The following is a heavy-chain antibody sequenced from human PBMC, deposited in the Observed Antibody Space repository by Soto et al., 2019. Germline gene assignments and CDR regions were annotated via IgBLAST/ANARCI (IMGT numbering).Heavy chain of an antibody. V-gene: IGHV4-34*01. Sequence: PSETMCLPCAVDGGSISDYYCSWIRQPTGKGLERIGEIKHSGSTNYNPSLKSRVTISVDTSKNQFSLKLSSVTAADTAVYYCARGLPRHCSGGSCKPFDYRGQGTLLTVSS. CDR2: IKHSGST. J-gene: IGHJ4*02. CDR3: ARGLPRHCSGGSCKPFDY. CDR1: GGSISDYY. D-gene: IGHD2-15*01.